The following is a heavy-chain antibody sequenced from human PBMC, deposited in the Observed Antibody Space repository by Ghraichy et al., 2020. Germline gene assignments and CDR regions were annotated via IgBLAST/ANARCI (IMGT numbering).Heavy chain of an antibody. CDR3: ATSRITFGGVIVTPLDY. D-gene: IGHD3-16*02. J-gene: IGHJ4*02. CDR1: EYTLTELS. Sequence: ASVKVSCKVSEYTLTELSMHWVRQAPGKGLEWMGGFDPEDGETIYAQKFQGRVTMTEDTSTDTAYMELSSLRSEDTAVYYCATSRITFGGVIVTPLDYWGQGTLVTVSS. V-gene: IGHV1-24*01. CDR2: FDPEDGET.